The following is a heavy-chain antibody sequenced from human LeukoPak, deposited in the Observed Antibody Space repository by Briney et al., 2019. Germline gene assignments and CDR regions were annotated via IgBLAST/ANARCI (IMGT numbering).Heavy chain of an antibody. CDR1: GGSISSYY. Sequence: SETLSLTCTVSGGSISSYYWSWVRQPPGKGLEWIGYVFYSGSSNYNPSLKSRLTMSVDTSKNLFSLKLSSVTAADTAVYYCARGGLRVHAYDVFDIWGQGTMVTVSS. J-gene: IGHJ3*02. V-gene: IGHV4-59*08. D-gene: IGHD3-10*01. CDR2: VFYSGSS. CDR3: ARGGLRVHAYDVFDI.